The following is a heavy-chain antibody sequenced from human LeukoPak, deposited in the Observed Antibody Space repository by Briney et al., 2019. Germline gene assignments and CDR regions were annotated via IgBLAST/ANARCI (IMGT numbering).Heavy chain of an antibody. CDR1: GFPFSSCW. Sequence: GGSLRLSCVASGFPFSSCWMTWVRQAPGKGLEWVANIKQDGSKKSYVDSVKGRFTISRDSAKNSLYLQMNSLRAEDTAVYYCVKGGYYYDNSGYDYWGQGTLVTVSS. D-gene: IGHD3-22*01. CDR2: IKQDGSKK. V-gene: IGHV3-7*03. CDR3: VKGGYYYDNSGYDY. J-gene: IGHJ4*02.